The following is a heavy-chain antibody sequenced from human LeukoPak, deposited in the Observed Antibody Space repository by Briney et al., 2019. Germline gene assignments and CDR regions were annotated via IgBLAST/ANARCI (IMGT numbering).Heavy chain of an antibody. J-gene: IGHJ4*02. V-gene: IGHV1-69*05. CDR2: IIPIFGTA. Sequence: SVKVSCKASGGTFSSYAISWVRQAPGQGLGWMGRIIPIFGTANYAQKFQGRVTITTDESTSTAYMELSSLRSEDTAVYYCARDHGLPSGDPFDYWGQGTLVTVSS. D-gene: IGHD3-10*01. CDR1: GGTFSSYA. CDR3: ARDHGLPSGDPFDY.